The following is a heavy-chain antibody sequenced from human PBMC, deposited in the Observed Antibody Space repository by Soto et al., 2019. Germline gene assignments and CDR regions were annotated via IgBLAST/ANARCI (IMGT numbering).Heavy chain of an antibody. CDR2: IYHRGST. D-gene: IGHD1-1*01. J-gene: IGHJ6*02. CDR3: ARVRVRPSYYYYGMDV. Sequence: QVQLQESGPGLVKPSQTLSLTCTVSGGSINSGDYYWSWFRQSPGKGLEWIGYIYHRGSTYYNPSLKSRVTISVDTPKNQFSLKLSSVTAAATAVYYCARVRVRPSYYYYGMDVWGQGTTVTVSS. V-gene: IGHV4-30-4*01. CDR1: GGSINSGDYY.